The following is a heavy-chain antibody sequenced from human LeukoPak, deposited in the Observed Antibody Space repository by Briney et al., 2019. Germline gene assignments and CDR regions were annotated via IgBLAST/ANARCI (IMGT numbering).Heavy chain of an antibody. Sequence: GASVKVSCKASGYTFTGYYMHWVRQAPGQGLEWMGWINPNSGDTNYAQKFQGWVTMTRDTSISTAYMELSRLRSDDTAVYFCASVIAASGTRNWYLDLWGRGTLVTVSS. V-gene: IGHV1-2*04. J-gene: IGHJ2*01. CDR3: ASVIAASGTRNWYLDL. CDR2: INPNSGDT. D-gene: IGHD6-13*01. CDR1: GYTFTGYY.